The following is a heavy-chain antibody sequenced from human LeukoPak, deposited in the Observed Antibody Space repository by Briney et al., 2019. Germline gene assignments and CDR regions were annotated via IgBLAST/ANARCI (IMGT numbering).Heavy chain of an antibody. D-gene: IGHD1-26*01. CDR3: ARAPGIVGAYAFDI. J-gene: IGHJ3*02. CDR2: INPNSGGT. V-gene: IGHV1-2*02. CDR1: GYTFTGYY. Sequence: ASVKVSCKASGYTFTGYYMHWVRQAPGQGLEWMGWINPNSGGTNYAQKFQGRVTMTRDTSISTAYMELSRLRSDDTAVYYCARAPGIVGAYAFDIWGQGTMVTVSS.